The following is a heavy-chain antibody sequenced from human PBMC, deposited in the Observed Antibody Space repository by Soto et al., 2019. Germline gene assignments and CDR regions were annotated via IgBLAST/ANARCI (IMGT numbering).Heavy chain of an antibody. J-gene: IGHJ4*02. Sequence: GSLILSCTASGFTFGDYTMNLFRQAPGKGLEWVGFIRSKAYGGTTEYAASVKGRFTISRDDSKSIAYLQMNSLKTEDTAVYYCTEALTSDRPYWGQGTLVTVSS. D-gene: IGHD4-17*01. V-gene: IGHV3-49*03. CDR2: IRSKAYGGTT. CDR1: GFTFGDYT. CDR3: TEALTSDRPY.